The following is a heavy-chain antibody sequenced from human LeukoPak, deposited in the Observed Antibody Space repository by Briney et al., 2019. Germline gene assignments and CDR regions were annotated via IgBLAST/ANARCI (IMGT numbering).Heavy chain of an antibody. CDR3: AKSTVDYSNYGDLGY. CDR1: GFTFSSYG. J-gene: IGHJ4*02. D-gene: IGHD4-11*01. Sequence: GRSLRLSCAASGFTFSSYGMHWVRQAPGKGLEWVAVISYDGSNKYYADSVKGGFTISRDNSKNTLYLQMNSLRAEGTAVYYCAKSTVDYSNYGDLGYWGQGTLATVSS. CDR2: ISYDGSNK. V-gene: IGHV3-30*18.